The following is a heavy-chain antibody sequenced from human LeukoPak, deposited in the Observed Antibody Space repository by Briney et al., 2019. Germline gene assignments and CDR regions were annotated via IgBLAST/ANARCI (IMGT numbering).Heavy chain of an antibody. D-gene: IGHD5-24*01. J-gene: IGHJ4*02. V-gene: IGHV3-21*01. CDR1: GFTFDKYF. Sequence: GGSLRLSCATSGFTFDKYFIHWVRQAPGKGLDWVSSISGTSTYIDYADSVKGRFTISRDNAKNSLYLQMNSLRVEDTAVYYCVRDHQLRDPGCWGQGTLVTVSS. CDR3: VRDHQLRDPGC. CDR2: ISGTSTYI.